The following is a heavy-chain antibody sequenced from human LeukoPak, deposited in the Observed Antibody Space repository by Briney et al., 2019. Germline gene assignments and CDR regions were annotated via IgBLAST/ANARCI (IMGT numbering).Heavy chain of an antibody. CDR3: ARVQKWHNGGYPDN. D-gene: IGHD3-16*02. Sequence: GASVKVSCKASGYSFSDYFMHWVRQAPGQGFEWMGWINPDNGGTLYAQKFQGRVTMTRDTSTRTVYMELSRLRLDDTAVYYCARVQKWHNGGYPDNWGQGTLVTVSS. J-gene: IGHJ4*02. CDR1: GYSFSDYF. V-gene: IGHV1-2*02. CDR2: INPDNGGT.